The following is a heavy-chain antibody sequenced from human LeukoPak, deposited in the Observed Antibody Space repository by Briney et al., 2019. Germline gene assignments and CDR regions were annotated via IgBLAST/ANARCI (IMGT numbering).Heavy chain of an antibody. CDR1: GGSFSGYY. Sequence: SETLSLTCAVYGGSFSGYYWSWIRQPPGKGLEWIGEINHSGSTNYNPSLKSRVTISVDTSKNQFSLKLSSETAADTAVYYCARGRFAELLFDIWGQGTLVTVSS. CDR3: ARGRFAELLFDI. D-gene: IGHD3-10*01. CDR2: INHSGST. J-gene: IGHJ4*02. V-gene: IGHV4-34*01.